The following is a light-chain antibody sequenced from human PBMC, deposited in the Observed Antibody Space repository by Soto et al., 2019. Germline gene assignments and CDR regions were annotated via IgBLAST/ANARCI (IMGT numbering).Light chain of an antibody. J-gene: IGLJ2*01. Sequence: QSALTQPASVAGSPGQSITISCTGTSSDVGSYNLVSWYQQHPGKAPKLMIYEGSKGPSGVSHRFSGSKSGNTASLTSSGLQGEDGADYYCCSYAGSSTFVVFGGGTKVTVL. V-gene: IGLV2-23*03. CDR3: CSYAGSSTFVV. CDR2: EGS. CDR1: SSDVGSYNL.